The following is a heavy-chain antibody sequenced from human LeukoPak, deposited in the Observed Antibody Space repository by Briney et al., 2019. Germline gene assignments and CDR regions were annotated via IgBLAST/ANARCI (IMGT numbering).Heavy chain of an antibody. D-gene: IGHD6-13*01. V-gene: IGHV4-34*01. Sequence: SETLSLTCAVYGGSFSGYYWRWVRQPPGKGLEWIGEINHSGGTNYNPSLTSRGTISVDTSKNHFSLKLSSVTAADTAVYYCASSIAAAGTYSFDYWGQGTLVTVSS. CDR2: INHSGGT. CDR3: ASSIAAAGTYSFDY. CDR1: GGSFSGYY. J-gene: IGHJ4*02.